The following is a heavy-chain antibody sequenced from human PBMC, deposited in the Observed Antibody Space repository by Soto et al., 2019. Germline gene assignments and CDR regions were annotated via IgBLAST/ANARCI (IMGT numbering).Heavy chain of an antibody. CDR1: GFTFSSYW. Sequence: EVQLVESGGGLVQPGGSLRLSCEASGFTFSSYWMHWVRQSPGKGLEWVSRINSDGSTANYADSVKGRFTISRDNARDTLYLYLQMKSLRAEDTAVYYCARGIRNYYASDFWGQGTLATVSS. V-gene: IGHV3-74*01. D-gene: IGHD3-22*01. J-gene: IGHJ4*02. CDR2: INSDGSTA. CDR3: ARGIRNYYASDF.